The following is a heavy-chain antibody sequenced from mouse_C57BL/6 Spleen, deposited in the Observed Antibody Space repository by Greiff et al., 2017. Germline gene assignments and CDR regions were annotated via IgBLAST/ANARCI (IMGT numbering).Heavy chain of an antibody. CDR3: ARQSLYYFDY. CDR2: ISGGGGNT. V-gene: IGHV5-9*01. J-gene: IGHJ2*01. Sequence: EVQVVESGGGLVKPGGSLKLSCAASGFTFSSYTMSWVRQTPEKRLEWVATISGGGGNTYYPDSVKGRFTISRDNAKNTLYLQMSSLRSEDTALYYCARQSLYYFDYWGQGTTLTVSS. CDR1: GFTFSSYT.